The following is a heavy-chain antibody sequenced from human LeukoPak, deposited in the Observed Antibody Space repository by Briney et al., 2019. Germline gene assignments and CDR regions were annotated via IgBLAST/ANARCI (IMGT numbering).Heavy chain of an antibody. D-gene: IGHD3-22*01. CDR3: ARVLERGYYYDSSGNPEDAFDI. CDR1: GFTFSSYW. J-gene: IGHJ3*02. V-gene: IGHV3-21*01. CDR2: ISSSSSYI. Sequence: GGSLRLSCAASGFTFSSYWMHWVRQAPGKGLEWVSSISSSSSYIYYADSVKGRFTISRDNAKNSLYLQMNSLRAEDAAVYYCARVLERGYYYDSSGNPEDAFDIWGQGTMVTVSS.